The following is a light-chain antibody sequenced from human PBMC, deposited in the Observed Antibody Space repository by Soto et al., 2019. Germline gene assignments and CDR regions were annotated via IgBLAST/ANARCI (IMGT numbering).Light chain of an antibody. CDR2: KAS. V-gene: IGKV1-5*03. Sequence: DLQMTQSPSTLSASVGDRVTITCRASQTSNWLAWYQQKPGKAPKLLIYKASSLESGVPSRFSGSGSGTEFTLTISSLHPDDFATYYCQQYNNYSPRTFGQGTKVEIK. J-gene: IGKJ1*01. CDR1: QTSNW. CDR3: QQYNNYSPRT.